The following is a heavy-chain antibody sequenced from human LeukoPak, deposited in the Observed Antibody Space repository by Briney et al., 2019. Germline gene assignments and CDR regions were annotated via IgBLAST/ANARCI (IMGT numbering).Heavy chain of an antibody. D-gene: IGHD2-15*01. V-gene: IGHV4-39*01. J-gene: IGHJ3*02. Sequence: SVTLSLTCSLSGASIGGYYWGWIRQPPGKGLEWIGRIYYSGSTYYNPSLKSRVTISVDTSKNQFSLKLSSVTAADTAVYYCASSIVVVVAATQEDAFDIWGQGTMVTVSS. CDR2: IYYSGST. CDR3: ASSIVVVVAATQEDAFDI. CDR1: GASIGGYY.